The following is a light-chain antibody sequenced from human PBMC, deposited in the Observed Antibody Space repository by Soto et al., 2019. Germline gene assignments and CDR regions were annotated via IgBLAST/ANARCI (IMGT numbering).Light chain of an antibody. V-gene: IGLV2-14*01. CDR3: SSYTRSSTLV. CDR2: DVS. Sequence: QSALTQPASVSGSPGQSITISCTGPSSDVGGYNYVSWYQQHPGKAPKLMIYDVSNRPSGVSNRFSGSKSGNTASLTISGLQAEDEADYYCSSYTRSSTLVFGGGTQLTVL. J-gene: IGLJ3*02. CDR1: SSDVGGYNY.